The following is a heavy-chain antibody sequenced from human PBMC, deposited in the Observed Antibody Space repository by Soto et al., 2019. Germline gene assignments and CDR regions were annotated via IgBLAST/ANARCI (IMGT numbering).Heavy chain of an antibody. CDR3: AHIPNYYQYDWLDP. J-gene: IGHJ5*02. Sequence: QITLKESGPTLVKPTQTLTLTYTFSWFSLTTRGVGVGWIRKPPGKALECLALIYWDDDKRYSPSLQSRLSITNDISKNQVVLTMTNEDPVDTATYYCAHIPNYYQYDWLDPWGQGTLVSVSS. D-gene: IGHD3-16*01. CDR1: WFSLTTRGVG. V-gene: IGHV2-5*02. CDR2: IYWDDDK.